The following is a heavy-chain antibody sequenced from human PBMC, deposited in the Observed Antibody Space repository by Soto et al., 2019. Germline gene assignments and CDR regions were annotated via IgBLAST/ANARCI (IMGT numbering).Heavy chain of an antibody. D-gene: IGHD5-18*01. J-gene: IGHJ4*02. CDR3: ARGAPGGYSYGSVDY. CDR1: GGSISSGDYY. CDR2: IYYSGST. Sequence: QVQLQESGPGLVKPSQTLSLTCTVSGGSISSGDYYWSWIRQPPGKGLEWIGYIYYSGSTYYNPSLKRRVTISVDTSNNQFSLKLSSVTAADTAVYHCARGAPGGYSYGSVDYWGQGTLVTVSS. V-gene: IGHV4-30-4*01.